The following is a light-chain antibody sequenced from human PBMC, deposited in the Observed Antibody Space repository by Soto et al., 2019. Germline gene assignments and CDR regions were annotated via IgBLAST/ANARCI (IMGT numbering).Light chain of an antibody. V-gene: IGKV1-27*01. Sequence: DIQMTQSPSSLSASVGARVTITCRASQGISNYLAWYQQKPGKVPELLIFAASTLQSGVPSRFSGSGSGTHFTLTISSLQPEDVETYYCQNYNSAPFTFCPGTKVHIK. CDR1: QGISNY. J-gene: IGKJ3*01. CDR2: AAS. CDR3: QNYNSAPFT.